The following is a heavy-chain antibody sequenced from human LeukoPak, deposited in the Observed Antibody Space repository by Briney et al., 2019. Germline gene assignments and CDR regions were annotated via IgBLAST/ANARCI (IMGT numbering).Heavy chain of an antibody. CDR2: IYSGGDT. J-gene: IGHJ3*02. D-gene: IGHD3-22*01. CDR3: SREFYSASRGGGWAFDI. Sequence: PGGSLRLSCAASGFTVTSNYMSWVRQAPGKGQEWVSVIYSGGDTYYADSVKGRFAISRDSSKNTLFLQMNNLRAEDTAVYYCSREFYSASRGGGWAFDIWGQGTTVTVSS. V-gene: IGHV3-66*01. CDR1: GFTVTSNY.